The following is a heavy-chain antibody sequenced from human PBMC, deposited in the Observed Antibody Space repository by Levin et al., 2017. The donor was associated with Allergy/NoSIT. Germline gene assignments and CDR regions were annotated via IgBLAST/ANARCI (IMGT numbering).Heavy chain of an antibody. J-gene: IGHJ4*02. Sequence: PGGSLRLSCAASGFTFRNAWMSWVRQAPGKGLEWVGRIKSKIDGGTADYAAPVKGRSTISRDDSKNTLYLQMNSLKTEDTAMYYCTISHGIVLIPTASWGQGILVTVSS. CDR1: GFTFRNAW. CDR3: TISHGIVLIPTAS. CDR2: IKSKIDGGTA. V-gene: IGHV3-15*01. D-gene: IGHD2-2*01.